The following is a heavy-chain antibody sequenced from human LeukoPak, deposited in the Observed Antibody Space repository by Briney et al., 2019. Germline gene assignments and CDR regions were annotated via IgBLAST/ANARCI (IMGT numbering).Heavy chain of an antibody. V-gene: IGHV3-9*01. CDR3: AKGPAFGSGTPMDV. Sequence: GGSLRLSCAASGFTFDDYAMHWVRQAPGKGLEWVSGISWNSGSIGYADSVKGRFTISRDNAKNSLYLQMNSLRAEDTALYYCAKGPAFGSGTPMDVWGQGTTVTVSS. CDR2: ISWNSGSI. D-gene: IGHD3-10*01. J-gene: IGHJ6*02. CDR1: GFTFDDYA.